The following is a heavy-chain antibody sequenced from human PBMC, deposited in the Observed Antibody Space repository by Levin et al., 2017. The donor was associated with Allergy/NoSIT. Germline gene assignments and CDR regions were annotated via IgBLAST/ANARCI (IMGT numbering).Heavy chain of an antibody. Sequence: SGGSLRLSCAASGFTVSSNYMSWVRQAPGKGLEWVSVIYSGGSTYYADSVKGRFTISRDNSKNTLYLQMNSLRAEDTAVYYCASHNYYYYGMDVWGQGTTVTVSS. CDR3: ASHNYYYYGMDV. CDR2: IYSGGST. CDR1: GFTVSSNY. J-gene: IGHJ6*02. V-gene: IGHV3-53*01.